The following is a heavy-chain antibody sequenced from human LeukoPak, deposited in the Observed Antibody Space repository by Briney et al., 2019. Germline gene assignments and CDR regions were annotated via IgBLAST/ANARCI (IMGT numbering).Heavy chain of an antibody. CDR2: IYYSGST. Sequence: SETLSLTCTVSGGSISSSSYYWGWIRRPPGKGLEWIGSIYYSGSTYYNPSLKSRVTISVDTSKNQFSLKLSSVTAADTAVYYCARVGEGGYCGGDFDYWGQGTLVTVSS. CDR3: ARVGEGGYCGGDFDY. V-gene: IGHV4-39*07. CDR1: GGSISSSSYY. J-gene: IGHJ4*02. D-gene: IGHD3-16*01.